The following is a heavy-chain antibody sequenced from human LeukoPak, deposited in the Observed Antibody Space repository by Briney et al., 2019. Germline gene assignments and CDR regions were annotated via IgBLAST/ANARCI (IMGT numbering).Heavy chain of an antibody. CDR1: GFTFSSYW. Sequence: GGSLRLSCAASGFTFSSYWMSWVRQAPGKGLEWVANIKQDGSEKYYVDSVKGRFTISRDNAKNSLYLQMNSLRAEDTAVYYCARDSYQPEQWLVSNAGFDYWGQGTLVTVSS. V-gene: IGHV3-7*01. CDR2: IKQDGSEK. D-gene: IGHD6-19*01. CDR3: ARDSYQPEQWLVSNAGFDY. J-gene: IGHJ4*02.